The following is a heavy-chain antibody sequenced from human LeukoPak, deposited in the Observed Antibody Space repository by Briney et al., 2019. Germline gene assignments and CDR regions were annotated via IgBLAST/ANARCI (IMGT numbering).Heavy chain of an antibody. CDR3: ARDLFNMGIAAAGDY. CDR1: GFTFSSYA. J-gene: IGHJ4*02. Sequence: PGGSLRLSCAASGFTFSSYAMHWVRQAPGKGLEWVAVISYDGSNKYYADSVKGRFTISRDNSKNTLYLQMNSLRAEDTAVYYCARDLFNMGIAAAGDYWGQGTLVTVSS. V-gene: IGHV3-30*04. D-gene: IGHD6-13*01. CDR2: ISYDGSNK.